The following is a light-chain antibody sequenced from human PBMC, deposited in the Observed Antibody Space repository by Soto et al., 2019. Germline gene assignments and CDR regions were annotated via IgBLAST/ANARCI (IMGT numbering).Light chain of an antibody. CDR2: LNSDGSH. CDR3: QTWSTDIRV. J-gene: IGLJ3*02. V-gene: IGLV4-69*01. CDR1: SWHNSYA. Sequence: QPVLTQPPSVSASLGASVKLTCTLSSWHNSYAIALHQQQPEKGPRYLMKLNSDGSHSKGVGIPDRLSGSSSGAERSLTITSIKSEDEADYDCQTWSTDIRVFGGGTKVTVL.